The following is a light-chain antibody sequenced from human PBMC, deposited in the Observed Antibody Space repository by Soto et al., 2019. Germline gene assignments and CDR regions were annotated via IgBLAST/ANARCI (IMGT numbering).Light chain of an antibody. CDR2: EAS. V-gene: IGLV2-14*01. CDR1: SSDVGGYNY. CDR3: SSYTSSSTPYV. J-gene: IGLJ1*01. Sequence: QSVLTQPASVSGSPGQSIPISCTGTSSDVGGYNYVSWYQQHPGKAPKLMIYEASNRPSGVSNRFSGSKSGNTASLTISGLQDEDEADYYCSSYTSSSTPYVLGTGTKVTVL.